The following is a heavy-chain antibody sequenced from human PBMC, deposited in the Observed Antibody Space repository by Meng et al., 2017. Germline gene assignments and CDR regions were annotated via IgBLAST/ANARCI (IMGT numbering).Heavy chain of an antibody. Sequence: GESLKISCAASGFTFSDYYMSWIRQAPGKGLEWVSYISSSSYIYYADSVKGRFTISRDNAKNSLYLQMNSLRAEDTAVYYCARDTYYYDSSGLDWGQGNLV. J-gene: IGHJ4*02. CDR1: GFTFSDYY. V-gene: IGHV3-69-1*01. CDR2: ISSSSYI. D-gene: IGHD3-22*01. CDR3: ARDTYYYDSSGLD.